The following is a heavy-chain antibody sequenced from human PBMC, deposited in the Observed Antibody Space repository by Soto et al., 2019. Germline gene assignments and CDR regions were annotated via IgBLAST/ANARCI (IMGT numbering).Heavy chain of an antibody. Sequence: RGESLKISCKGSGYSFTSYWISWVRQMPGKGLEWMGRIDPSDSYTNYSPSFQGHVTISADKSISTAYLQWSSLKASDTAMYYCARRTDYGDYEYYYGMDVWGQGTTVTVSS. CDR2: IDPSDSYT. CDR3: ARRTDYGDYEYYYGMDV. D-gene: IGHD4-17*01. CDR1: GYSFTSYW. J-gene: IGHJ6*02. V-gene: IGHV5-10-1*01.